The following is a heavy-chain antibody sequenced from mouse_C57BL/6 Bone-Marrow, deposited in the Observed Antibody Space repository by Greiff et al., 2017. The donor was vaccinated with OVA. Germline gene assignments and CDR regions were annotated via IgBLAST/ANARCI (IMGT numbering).Heavy chain of an antibody. CDR1: GFTFSDFY. CDR3: ARDADV. CDR2: SRNKANDYTT. Sequence: DVHLVESGGGLVQSGRSLRLSCATSGFTFSDFYMEWVRQAPGKGLEWIAASRNKANDYTTEYSASVKGRFIVSRDTSQSILYLQMNALRAEDTAIYYCARDADVWGTGTTVTVSS. V-gene: IGHV7-1*01. J-gene: IGHJ1*03.